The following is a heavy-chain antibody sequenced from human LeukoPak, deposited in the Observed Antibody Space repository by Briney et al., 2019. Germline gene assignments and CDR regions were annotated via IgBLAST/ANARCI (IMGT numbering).Heavy chain of an antibody. D-gene: IGHD2-8*01. V-gene: IGHV4-39*07. CDR3: ARGPSGVAFI. CDR2: INHSGST. Sequence: SETLSLTCTVSGGSISSSSYYWGWIRQPPGKGLEWIGEINHSGSTNYNPSLKSRVTISVDTSKNQFSLKLSSVTAADTAVYYCARGPSGVAFIWGQGTMVTVSS. CDR1: GGSISSSSYY. J-gene: IGHJ3*02.